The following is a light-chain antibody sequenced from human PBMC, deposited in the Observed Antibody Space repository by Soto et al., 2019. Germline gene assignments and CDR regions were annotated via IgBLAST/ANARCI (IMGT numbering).Light chain of an antibody. CDR1: QSISSW. CDR3: QQYAAHSQVT. CDR2: RAS. Sequence: DIQMTQSPSTLSASVGDRVTITCRASQSISSWLAWYQQKPGKAPKLLIYRASSLEEGVPSRFSGSGSGTAFTLTIGGLQPDDFATYYCQQYAAHSQVTFGQGTKLEI. J-gene: IGKJ2*01. V-gene: IGKV1-5*03.